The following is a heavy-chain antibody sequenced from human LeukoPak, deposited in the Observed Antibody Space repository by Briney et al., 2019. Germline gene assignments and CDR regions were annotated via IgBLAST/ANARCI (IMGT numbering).Heavy chain of an antibody. J-gene: IGHJ5*02. CDR3: ARGGANCTNGVCEWNWFDP. Sequence: ASVKVSCKASGYTFTSYCMHWVRQAPGQGLEWMGIINPSGGSTSYAQKFQGRVTMTRDTSTSTVYMELSSLRSEDTAVYYCARGGANCTNGVCEWNWFDPWGPGTLVTVSS. V-gene: IGHV1-46*03. CDR1: GYTFTSYC. CDR2: INPSGGST. D-gene: IGHD2-8*01.